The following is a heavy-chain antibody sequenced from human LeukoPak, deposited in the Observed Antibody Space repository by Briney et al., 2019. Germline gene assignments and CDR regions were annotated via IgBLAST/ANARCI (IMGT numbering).Heavy chain of an antibody. Sequence: SETPSLTCTVSGGSISSSSYYWGWIRQPPGKGLEWIGSIFYSGSTYYNPSLKGRVTISVDTSKNQFSLKLSSVTAADTAVYYCARHSLAARLNYYYMDVWGKGTTVTVSS. D-gene: IGHD6-6*01. V-gene: IGHV4-39*01. CDR1: GGSISSSSYY. CDR2: IFYSGST. CDR3: ARHSLAARLNYYYMDV. J-gene: IGHJ6*03.